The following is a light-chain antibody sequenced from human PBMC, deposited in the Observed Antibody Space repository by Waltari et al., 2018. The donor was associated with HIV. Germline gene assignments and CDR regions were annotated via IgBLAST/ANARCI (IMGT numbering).Light chain of an antibody. CDR3: AAWDDSLSGVV. Sequence: QSVLTQPPSASATPGQRVTISCSGSSSNIGSDYVYCYQHLPGTAPKLLIYKDNQRPSGVPDRFSGSKSGTSASLAISGLRPEDEADYSCAAWDDSLSGVVFGGGTKLTVL. CDR2: KDN. J-gene: IGLJ2*01. CDR1: SSNIGSDY. V-gene: IGLV1-47*01.